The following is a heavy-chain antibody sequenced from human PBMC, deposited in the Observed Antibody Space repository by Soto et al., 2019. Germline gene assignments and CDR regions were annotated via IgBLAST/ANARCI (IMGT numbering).Heavy chain of an antibody. J-gene: IGHJ6*02. Sequence: GGSLRLSCAASGFTFSSYAMSWVRQAPGKGLEWVSAISGSGGSTYYADSVKGRFTISRDNSKNTLYLQMNSLRAEDTAVYYCAKESYYDFWSGSHYGMDVWGQGTTVTVSS. CDR1: GFTFSSYA. CDR3: AKESYYDFWSGSHYGMDV. CDR2: ISGSGGST. D-gene: IGHD3-3*01. V-gene: IGHV3-23*01.